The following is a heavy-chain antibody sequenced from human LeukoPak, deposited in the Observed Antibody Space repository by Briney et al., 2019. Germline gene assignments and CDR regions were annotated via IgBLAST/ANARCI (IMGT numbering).Heavy chain of an antibody. Sequence: GRSLRLSCAASGFTFSSYDMNWVRQAPGKGLEWVSYISSSATTTNYADSVKGRFTISRDNAKNSLYLQTNSLRAEDTAVYYCARTDYWGQGTLVTVSS. V-gene: IGHV3-48*03. CDR2: ISSSATTT. CDR3: ARTDY. CDR1: GFTFSSYD. J-gene: IGHJ4*02.